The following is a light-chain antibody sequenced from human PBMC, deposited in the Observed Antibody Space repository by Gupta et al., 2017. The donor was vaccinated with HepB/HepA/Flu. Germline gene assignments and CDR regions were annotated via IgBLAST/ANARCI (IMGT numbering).Light chain of an antibody. Sequence: NFMLTPPHSVSASPWKTVTISCTRSSGSIAINYVQWYPQHPGSAPTTVMYEDNQIPSGVPDRFSGSIDSSSNSASPTISGLKTEDEADYYCQYYDSSNRVVFGGGTKLTVL. J-gene: IGLJ2*01. CDR1: SGSIAINY. CDR3: QYYDSSNRVV. V-gene: IGLV6-57*03. CDR2: EDN.